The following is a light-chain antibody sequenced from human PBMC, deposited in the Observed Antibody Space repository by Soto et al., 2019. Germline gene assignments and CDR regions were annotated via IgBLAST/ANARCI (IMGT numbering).Light chain of an antibody. V-gene: IGLV2-14*01. J-gene: IGLJ1*01. CDR1: SSDVGGYNY. Sequence: LTQPASVSGSPGQSITISCTGTSSDVGGYNYVSWYQQHPGKAPKLMIYAVTDRPSGGSSRFSGSKSGNTASLTISGLQAEDEADYYCSSYTSSSALFGTGTKGTVL. CDR2: AVT. CDR3: SSYTSSSAL.